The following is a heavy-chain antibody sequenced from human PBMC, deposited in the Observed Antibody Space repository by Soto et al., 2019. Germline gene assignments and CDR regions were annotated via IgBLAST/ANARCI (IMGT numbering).Heavy chain of an antibody. CDR3: ARDRAMDDV. J-gene: IGHJ4*02. D-gene: IGHD2-2*03. CDR1: GFTFSNYW. V-gene: IGHV3-7*05. Sequence: EVQLVESGGGLVQPGGSLRLSCAASGFTFSNYWMNWVRQAPGKGLEWVANIDQDGSEKNYVDSVKGRFTISRDNGKNSLFLQMNSLRAEDTAVYYCARDRAMDDVWGQGTLVTVSS. CDR2: IDQDGSEK.